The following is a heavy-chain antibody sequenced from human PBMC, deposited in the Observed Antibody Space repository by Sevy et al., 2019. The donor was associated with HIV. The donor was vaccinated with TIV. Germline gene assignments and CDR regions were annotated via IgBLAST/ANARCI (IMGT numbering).Heavy chain of an antibody. CDR1: GGSISSSSYY. CDR2: IYYSGST. J-gene: IGHJ4*02. CDR3: ARQTIFGVACFDY. V-gene: IGHV4-39*01. D-gene: IGHD3-3*01. Sequence: SETLSLTCTVSGGSISSSSYYWGWIRQPPGKGLEWIGSIYYSGSTYYNPSLKSRVTISVDTSKNQFSLKLSSVTAADTAVYYGARQTIFGVACFDYWGQGTLVTVSS.